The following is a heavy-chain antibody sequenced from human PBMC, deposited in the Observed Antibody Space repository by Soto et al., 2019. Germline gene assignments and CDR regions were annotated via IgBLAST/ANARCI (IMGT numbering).Heavy chain of an antibody. CDR2: IYWDDDK. CDR3: AHAVYPYYFETNGYYFDY. CDR1: GFSLRTSGVG. V-gene: IGHV2-5*02. D-gene: IGHD3-22*01. Sequence: ESGPTLVNPTQTLTLTCTFSGFSLRTSGVGVGWIRQPPGKALEWLAVIYWDDDKRYSPSLKSRLTITKDTSKNQVVLTMTNMDPVDTATYYCAHAVYPYYFETNGYYFDYWGQGTLVTVSS. J-gene: IGHJ4*02.